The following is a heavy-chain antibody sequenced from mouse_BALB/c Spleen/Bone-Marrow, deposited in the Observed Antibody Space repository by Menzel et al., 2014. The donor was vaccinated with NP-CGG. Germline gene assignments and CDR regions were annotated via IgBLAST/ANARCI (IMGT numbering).Heavy chain of an antibody. CDR1: GYTFTDYA. CDR3: ASGNYYYAMDY. J-gene: IGHJ4*01. D-gene: IGHD2-1*01. CDR2: ISTYYGDA. V-gene: IGHV1S137*01. Sequence: QVQLQQSGAELVRPGVSVKISCKGSGYTFTDYAMHWVKQSHAKSLEWIGVISTYYGDASYNQKFKGKATMTVDKSSSTAYMELARLTSVDSAIYYCASGNYYYAMDYWGQGTSVTVSS.